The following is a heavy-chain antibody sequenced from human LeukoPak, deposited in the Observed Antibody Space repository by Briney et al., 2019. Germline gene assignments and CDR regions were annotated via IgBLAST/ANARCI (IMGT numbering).Heavy chain of an antibody. D-gene: IGHD3-16*01. CDR1: GFTFSSYD. V-gene: IGHV3-13*01. Sequence: GGSLRLSCAASGFTFSSYDMHWVRQATGNGLEGVSGIGIAGDRQYPKFVGGRFTIFGENARNSLYIQMNSLRVEDTAVYYCARAEPPYHGRLDSWGQGILVTVSS. CDR3: ARAEPPYHGRLDS. CDR2: IGIAGDR. J-gene: IGHJ5*01.